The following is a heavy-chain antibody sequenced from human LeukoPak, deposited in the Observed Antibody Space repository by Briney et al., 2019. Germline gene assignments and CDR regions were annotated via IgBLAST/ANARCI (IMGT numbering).Heavy chain of an antibody. V-gene: IGHV1-69*04. Sequence: ASVKVSCKASGGTFSSYAISWVRQAPGQGLEWMGTIIPIFDRPNYAQKFEGRVTITADKSTNTTYMEISSLTSDDTAVYYCARDAQWELRALDVWGRGTMVIVSS. D-gene: IGHD4-23*01. CDR2: IIPIFDRP. J-gene: IGHJ3*01. CDR3: ARDAQWELRALDV. CDR1: GGTFSSYA.